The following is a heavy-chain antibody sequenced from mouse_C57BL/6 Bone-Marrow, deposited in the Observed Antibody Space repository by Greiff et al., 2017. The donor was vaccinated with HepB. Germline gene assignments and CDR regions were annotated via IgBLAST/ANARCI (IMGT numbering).Heavy chain of an antibody. J-gene: IGHJ4*01. CDR2: IYPGSGST. CDR1: GYTFTSYW. Sequence: QVQLKQSGAELVKPGASVKMSCKASGYTFTSYWITWVKQRPGQGLEWIGDIYPGSGSTNYNEKFKSKATLTVDTSSSTAYMQRSSLTSEDSAVYYCATVGLLRSDAMDYWGQGTSVTVSS. V-gene: IGHV1-55*01. D-gene: IGHD1-1*01. CDR3: ATVGLLRSDAMDY.